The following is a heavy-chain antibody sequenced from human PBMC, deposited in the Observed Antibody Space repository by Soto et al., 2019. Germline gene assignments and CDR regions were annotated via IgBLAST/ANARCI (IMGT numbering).Heavy chain of an antibody. CDR1: GYTFTSYG. CDR3: ARTVYYYDSNGYYRPTDPDAFDI. D-gene: IGHD3-22*01. V-gene: IGHV1-18*01. J-gene: IGHJ3*02. CDR2: ISAYNGNT. Sequence: QDQLVQSGAEVKKPGASVKVSCKASGYTFTSYGISWVRQAPGQGLEWMGWISAYNGNTNYAQKLQGRVTMTTDASTSTAYMELRSLRSDDTAVYYCARTVYYYDSNGYYRPTDPDAFDIWGQGTMVTVSS.